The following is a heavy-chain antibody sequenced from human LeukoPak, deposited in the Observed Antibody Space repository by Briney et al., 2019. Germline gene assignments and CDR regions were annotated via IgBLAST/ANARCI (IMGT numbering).Heavy chain of an antibody. CDR3: ARQMGLGDAFDI. J-gene: IGHJ3*02. Sequence: GGSLRLSCAASGFTFSSYWMNWARQAPGKGLEWVASINHNGNVNYYVDSVKGRFTISRDNAKNSLYLQMNSLRAEDTAVYYRARQMGLGDAFDIWGQGTMVTVSS. CDR1: GFTFSSYW. D-gene: IGHD1-26*01. V-gene: IGHV3-7*03. CDR2: INHNGNVN.